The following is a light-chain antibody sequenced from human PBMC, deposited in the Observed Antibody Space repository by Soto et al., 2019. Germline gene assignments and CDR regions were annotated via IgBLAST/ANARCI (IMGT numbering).Light chain of an antibody. J-gene: IGKJ1*01. CDR1: QSVSSN. CDR2: AAS. CDR3: QHYNNWPPWT. V-gene: IGKV3-15*01. Sequence: EIVMTQSPATLSVSPGERATLSCRASQSVSSNLAWYQQKPGQAPRLLIYAASTRATGIPARFSGSGSGTEFTLTISSLQSEDFAVYSCQHYNNWPPWTFGQGTKVEIK.